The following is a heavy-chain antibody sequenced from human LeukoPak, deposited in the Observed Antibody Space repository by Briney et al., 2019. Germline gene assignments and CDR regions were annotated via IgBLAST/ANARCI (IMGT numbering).Heavy chain of an antibody. Sequence: QPGGSLRLSCAASGFTFSRFNMNWVRQAPGKGLEWVSYISSSSSTTYHADSVKGRFTISRDNAKNSLYLQMNSLGAEDTAVYYCARALSSYDFWLWGQGTLVTVSS. CDR1: GFTFSRFN. D-gene: IGHD3-3*01. V-gene: IGHV3-48*01. CDR3: ARALSSYDFWL. CDR2: ISSSSSTT. J-gene: IGHJ4*02.